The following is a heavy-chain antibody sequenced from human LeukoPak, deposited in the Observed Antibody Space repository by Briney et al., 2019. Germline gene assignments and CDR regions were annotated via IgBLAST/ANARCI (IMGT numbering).Heavy chain of an antibody. CDR3: ARDFPVGYRWASNQKYYYYYYMDV. Sequence: GASVKVSCKASGYTFTSYYMHWVRQAPGQGLEWMGIINPSGGSTSYAQKFQGRVTMTRDTSTSTVYMELSSLRSEDTAVYYCARDFPVGYRWASNQKYYYYYYMDVWGKGTTVTISS. D-gene: IGHD2-15*01. J-gene: IGHJ6*03. CDR1: GYTFTSYY. V-gene: IGHV1-46*01. CDR2: INPSGGST.